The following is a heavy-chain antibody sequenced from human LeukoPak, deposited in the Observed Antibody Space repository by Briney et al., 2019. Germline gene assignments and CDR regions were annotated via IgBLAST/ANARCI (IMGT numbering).Heavy chain of an antibody. CDR1: GYTFTSYY. CDR2: INRSGGST. J-gene: IGHJ4*02. Sequence: GASVKVSCKASGYTFTSYYMHWVRQAPGQGLEWMGIINRSGGSTSYAQKFQGRVTMTRDTSTSTVYMELSSLRSEDTAVYYCARDSDSSGYGEYYFDYWGQGTLVTVSS. D-gene: IGHD3-22*01. V-gene: IGHV1-46*01. CDR3: ARDSDSSGYGEYYFDY.